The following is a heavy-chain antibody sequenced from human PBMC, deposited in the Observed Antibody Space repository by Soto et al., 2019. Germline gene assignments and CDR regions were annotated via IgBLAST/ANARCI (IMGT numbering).Heavy chain of an antibody. J-gene: IGHJ6*02. Sequence: QVQLVESGGDVVQPGRSLRLSCAASGFRFSNYGIHWVRQAPGKGLEWVAVISFDGINKYYADSVKGRFTISRDNSNNTLYLQMNSLRDDDTAVYYCAKDKYSSVFYYYYAMDVWGRGTTVTVSS. CDR1: GFRFSNYG. CDR2: ISFDGINK. D-gene: IGHD6-19*01. V-gene: IGHV3-30*18. CDR3: AKDKYSSVFYYYYAMDV.